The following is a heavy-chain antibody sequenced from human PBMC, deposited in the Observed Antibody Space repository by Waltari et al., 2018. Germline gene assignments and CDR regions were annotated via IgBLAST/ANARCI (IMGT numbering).Heavy chain of an antibody. CDR3: ARVGATVFDH. D-gene: IGHD3-16*01. V-gene: IGHV1-69*01. CDR2: ILPIFGDA. Sequence: QVQLVQSGPEMTKPGSSVKVSCKFSGRTFSNYAISWVRQAPGQGLEWMGGILPIFGDADYAQKFQGRLTITADESTSTAYLDLSSVTSDDTAVYYCARVGATVFDHWGQGTQVTVSS. J-gene: IGHJ4*02. CDR1: GRTFSNYA.